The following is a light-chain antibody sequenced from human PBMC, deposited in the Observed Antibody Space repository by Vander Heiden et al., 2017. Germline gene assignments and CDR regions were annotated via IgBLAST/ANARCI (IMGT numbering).Light chain of an antibody. CDR3: QQFNSYPVT. Sequence: GERVTITCRASQSISNYLAWYQQKPGKAPRLLIYKASSLESGVPLRFSGSGSGTEFTLTISSLQPDDFATYYCQQFNSYPVTFGQGTRLEIK. V-gene: IGKV1-5*03. CDR1: QSISNY. CDR2: KAS. J-gene: IGKJ5*01.